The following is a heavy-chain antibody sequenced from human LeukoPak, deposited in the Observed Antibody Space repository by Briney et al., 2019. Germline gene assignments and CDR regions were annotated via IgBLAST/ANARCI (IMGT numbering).Heavy chain of an antibody. D-gene: IGHD5-18*01. CDR2: INPKSGAT. V-gene: IGHV1-2*02. CDR1: GYTFTGYY. Sequence: GASVKVSCKASGYTFTGYYMHWVRQALGQGVGWMGWINPKSGATKYGQKFQGRVTMTTHTSITTAHMELTGLRSDDTTVYYCAREYVDTAMVYFGYWGQGTLVTVSS. J-gene: IGHJ4*02. CDR3: AREYVDTAMVYFGY.